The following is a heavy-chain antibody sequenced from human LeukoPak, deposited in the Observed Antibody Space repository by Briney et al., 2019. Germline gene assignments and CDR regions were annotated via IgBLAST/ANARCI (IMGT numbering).Heavy chain of an antibody. CDR3: ARASKNGSGYHSDAFDI. J-gene: IGHJ3*02. Sequence: SETLSLTCTVSGDSISTYYWGWIRQPAGKGLEWIGRIYTSGSTNYNSSLTSRVTMSVDTSKNQFSLMLSSVTAADTAVYYCARASKNGSGYHSDAFDIGGQGTMVTVSS. D-gene: IGHD3-22*01. CDR2: IYTSGST. CDR1: GDSISTYY. V-gene: IGHV4-4*07.